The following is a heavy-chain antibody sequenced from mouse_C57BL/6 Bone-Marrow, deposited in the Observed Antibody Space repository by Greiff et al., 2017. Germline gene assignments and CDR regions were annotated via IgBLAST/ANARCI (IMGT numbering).Heavy chain of an antibody. CDR2: INPGSGGT. V-gene: IGHV1-54*01. J-gene: IGHJ3*01. CDR1: GYAFTNYL. CDR3: ARSYYGNIFAY. D-gene: IGHD2-10*01. Sequence: QVQLQQSGAELVRPGTSVKVSCKASGYAFTNYLIEWVKQRPGQGLEWIGVINPGSGGTNYNETFKGKATLTADKSSSTAYMQLSSLTSEDSAFYFCARSYYGNIFAYWGQGTLVTVSA.